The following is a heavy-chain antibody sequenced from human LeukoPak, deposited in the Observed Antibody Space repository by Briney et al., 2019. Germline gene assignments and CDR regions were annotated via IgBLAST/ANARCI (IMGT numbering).Heavy chain of an antibody. CDR1: GFTFSSYE. CDR3: ARDVSRYSGSYYDY. CDR2: ISSSGSPI. D-gene: IGHD1-26*01. V-gene: IGHV3-48*03. J-gene: IGHJ4*02. Sequence: GGSLRLSCAASGFTFSSYEMNWVRQAPGKGLEWVSYISSSGSPIYYADSVKGRFTISRDNAQNSLYLQMHSLRAEDTAVYYCARDVSRYSGSYYDYWGQGTLVIVSS.